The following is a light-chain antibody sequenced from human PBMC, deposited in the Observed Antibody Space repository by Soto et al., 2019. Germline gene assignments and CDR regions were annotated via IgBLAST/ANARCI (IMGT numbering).Light chain of an antibody. V-gene: IGLV2-14*01. CDR2: DVS. J-gene: IGLJ2*01. CDR1: SSDVGGYDY. CDR3: SSYSSSSSVV. Sequence: QSALTQPASVSGSPGQSITISCTGTSSDVGGYDYVSWYQQHPGKAPKLMIYDVSNWPSGVSDRFSGSKSGNTASLTISGLQAEDEGDYYCSSYSSSSSVVFGGGTKVTVL.